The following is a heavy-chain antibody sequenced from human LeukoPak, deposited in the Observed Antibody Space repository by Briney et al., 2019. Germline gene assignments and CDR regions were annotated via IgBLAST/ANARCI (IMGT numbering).Heavy chain of an antibody. CDR3: ARGNIVLMVYAITFDP. V-gene: IGHV1-8*02. CDR2: MNPNSGNT. J-gene: IGHJ5*02. CDR1: GGTFSSYA. Sequence: ASVKVSCKASGGTFSSYAISWVRQATGQGLEWMGWMNPNSGNTGYAQKFQGRVTMTRNTSISTAYMELSSLRSEDTAVYYCARGNIVLMVYAITFDPWGQGTLVTVSS. D-gene: IGHD2-8*01.